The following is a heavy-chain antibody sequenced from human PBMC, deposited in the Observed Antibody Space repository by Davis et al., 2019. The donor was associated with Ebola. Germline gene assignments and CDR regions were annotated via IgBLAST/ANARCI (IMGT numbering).Heavy chain of an antibody. D-gene: IGHD3-3*01. CDR2: IYPGDSDT. J-gene: IGHJ6*02. CDR3: ARHFVGKLFGMDV. CDR1: GYSFTSYW. V-gene: IGHV5-51*01. Sequence: GESLKISCKGSGYSFTSYWIGWVRQMPGKGLEWMGIIYPGDSDTRYSPSFQGQVTISADKSISTAYLQWNSLKASDTAIYFCARHFVGKLFGMDVWGQGTMVTVSS.